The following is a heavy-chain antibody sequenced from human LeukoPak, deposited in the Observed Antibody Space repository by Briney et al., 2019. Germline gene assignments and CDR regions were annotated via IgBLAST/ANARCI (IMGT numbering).Heavy chain of an antibody. J-gene: IGHJ6*02. CDR2: ISSSSTT. Sequence: GGSLRLSCAASGFTFSSHDMNWVRQAPGEGLEWVSYISSSSTTYYADSVKGRFTISRDNAKNSLYLQVNSLRDEDTAVYYCARVSYNYYGMDVWGQGTTVTVSS. V-gene: IGHV3-48*02. CDR1: GFTFSSHD. CDR3: ARVSYNYYGMDV. D-gene: IGHD5-24*01.